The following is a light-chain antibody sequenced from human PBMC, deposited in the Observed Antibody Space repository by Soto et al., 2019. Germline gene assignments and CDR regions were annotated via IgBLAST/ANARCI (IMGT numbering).Light chain of an antibody. Sequence: DIQMTQSPSTLSGSVGDRVTIPCRASQTISSWLAWYQQKPGKAPKLLIYKASTLKSGVPSRFSGSGSGTEFTLTISSLQPDDFATYYCQHYNSYSEAFGQGTKAAIK. CDR3: QHYNSYSEA. J-gene: IGKJ1*01. CDR2: KAS. CDR1: QTISSW. V-gene: IGKV1-5*03.